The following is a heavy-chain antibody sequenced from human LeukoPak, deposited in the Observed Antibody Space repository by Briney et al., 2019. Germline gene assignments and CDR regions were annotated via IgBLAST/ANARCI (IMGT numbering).Heavy chain of an antibody. D-gene: IGHD1-26*01. J-gene: IGHJ4*02. Sequence: GESLKISCKDSGYSFTSYWIGWVRQMPGKGLEWMGIIYPGDSDTRYSPSFQGQVTISADKSISTAYVQWSSLKASDTAMYYCARGHIVGGHYFDYWGQGTLVTVSS. V-gene: IGHV5-51*01. CDR2: IYPGDSDT. CDR1: GYSFTSYW. CDR3: ARGHIVGGHYFDY.